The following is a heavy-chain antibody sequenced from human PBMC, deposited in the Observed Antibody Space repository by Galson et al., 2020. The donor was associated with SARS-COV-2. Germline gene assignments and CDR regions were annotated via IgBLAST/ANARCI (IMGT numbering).Heavy chain of an antibody. D-gene: IGHD3-16*01. J-gene: IGHJ4*02. CDR1: GFTSSCYW. Sequence: ALHGESLKISCAASGFTSSCYWMHWVRQAPGKGLVWVSRIYSEGSSTDYADSVKGRFTISGDNAKNTLYLQMNSLRAEDTAVYYCARGDMRNDYFDYWGQGTLVTVSS. CDR3: ARGDMRNDYFDY. CDR2: IYSEGSST. V-gene: IGHV3-74*01.